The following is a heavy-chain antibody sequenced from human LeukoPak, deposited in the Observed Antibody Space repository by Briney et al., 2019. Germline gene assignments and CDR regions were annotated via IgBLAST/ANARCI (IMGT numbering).Heavy chain of an antibody. CDR1: GFTFSSYS. CDR2: ISSSSSYI. Sequence: PGGSLRLSCAASGFTFSSYSMNWVRQAPGKGLEWVSSISSSSSYIYYADSVKGRFTISRDNAKNSLYLQMNSLRAEDTAVYYCARKLIAARPGFYDYWGQGTLVTVSS. D-gene: IGHD6-6*01. J-gene: IGHJ4*02. CDR3: ARKLIAARPGFYDY. V-gene: IGHV3-21*01.